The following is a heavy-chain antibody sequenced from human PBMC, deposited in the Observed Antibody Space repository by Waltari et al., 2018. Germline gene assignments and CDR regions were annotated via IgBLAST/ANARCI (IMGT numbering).Heavy chain of an antibody. CDR3: ARAPTSGLYYYYGMDV. V-gene: IGHV4-34*01. Sequence: QVQIQQWGEGLLKPSETLSLTCAVYGGSFSGYYWSWIRQTPGKGLEWIGEINHSGRPTYIPALKSRFTISVDTSKNQFFLNLSSVTAADTAVYYCARAPTSGLYYYYGMDVCGQATTVTVSS. CDR2: INHSGRP. CDR1: GGSFSGYY. J-gene: IGHJ6*02.